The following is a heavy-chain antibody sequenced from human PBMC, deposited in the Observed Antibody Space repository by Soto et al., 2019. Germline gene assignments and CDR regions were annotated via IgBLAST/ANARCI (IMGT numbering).Heavy chain of an antibody. CDR1: GYTFTSYA. CDR3: ARQDPSHDYGDYCLDY. D-gene: IGHD4-17*01. J-gene: IGHJ4*02. Sequence: GASVKVSCKASGYTFTSYAMHWVRQAPGQRLEWMGWINAGNGNTKYSQKFQGRVTITRDTSASTAYMELSSLRSEDTAVYYCARQDPSHDYGDYCLDYWGQGTLVTVSS. CDR2: INAGNGNT. V-gene: IGHV1-3*01.